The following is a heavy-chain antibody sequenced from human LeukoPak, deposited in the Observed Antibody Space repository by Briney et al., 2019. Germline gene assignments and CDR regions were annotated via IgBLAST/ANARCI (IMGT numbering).Heavy chain of an antibody. Sequence: GGPLRLSCAASGFAFSNYGINWVRQAPGKGLEWVSGITGSGVTTYYADSVKGRFTISRDNSKNTLYLQMNSLRAEDTAVYYCARGGSYLSAFDIWGQGTMVTVSS. CDR2: ITGSGVTT. V-gene: IGHV3-23*01. J-gene: IGHJ3*02. CDR3: ARGGSYLSAFDI. D-gene: IGHD1-26*01. CDR1: GFAFSNYG.